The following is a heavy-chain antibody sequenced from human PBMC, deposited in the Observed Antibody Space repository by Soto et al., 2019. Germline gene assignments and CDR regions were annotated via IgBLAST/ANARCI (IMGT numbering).Heavy chain of an antibody. CDR1: GYTFTSYD. Sequence: QVQLVQSGAEVKKPGASVKVSCKASGYTFTSYDINWVRQATGQGLEWMGWMNPNSGNTGYAQKFQGRVTMTRNTSISTAYMELSSLRYEDTAVYYCARGREWLLTRYYYYGMDVWGQGTTVTVSS. CDR3: ARGREWLLTRYYYYGMDV. J-gene: IGHJ6*02. V-gene: IGHV1-8*01. D-gene: IGHD5-12*01. CDR2: MNPNSGNT.